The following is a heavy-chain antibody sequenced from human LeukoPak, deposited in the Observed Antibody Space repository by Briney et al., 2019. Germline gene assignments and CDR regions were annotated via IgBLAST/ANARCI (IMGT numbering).Heavy chain of an antibody. J-gene: IGHJ3*02. D-gene: IGHD3-3*01. V-gene: IGHV3-48*03. CDR2: ISSSGSTI. CDR3: ASPQFSDAFDI. CDR1: GFTFSSYG. Sequence: GGSLRLSCAASGFTFSSYGMNWVRQAPGKGLEWVSYISSSGSTIYYADSVKGRFTISRDNAKNSLYLQMNSLRAEDTAVYYCASPQFSDAFDIWGQGTMVTVSS.